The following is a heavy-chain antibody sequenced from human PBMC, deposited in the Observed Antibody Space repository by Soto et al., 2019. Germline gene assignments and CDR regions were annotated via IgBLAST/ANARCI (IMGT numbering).Heavy chain of an antibody. D-gene: IGHD6-19*01. J-gene: IGHJ6*02. CDR3: ARNVEIPVAGTSGVGYAMDV. V-gene: IGHV3-7*05. CDR1: GFSLSRNW. Sequence: EVQLEESGGGLVQPGGSLRLSCEASGFSLSRNWMSWVRQVPGKGLEWVANIKQDESEKYYLDSVKGRFTISRDNARNSLYLQIDSLSAEDTAIYYCARNVEIPVAGTSGVGYAMDVWGQGTTVTVSS. CDR2: IKQDESEK.